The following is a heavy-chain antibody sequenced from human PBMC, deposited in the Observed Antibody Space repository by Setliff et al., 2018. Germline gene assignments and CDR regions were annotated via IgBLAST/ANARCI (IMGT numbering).Heavy chain of an antibody. CDR2: INPNNGKT. J-gene: IGHJ4*02. D-gene: IGHD1-26*01. Sequence: ASVKVSCKSPEYSFTGYYMHWLRQAPGQGPEWMGWINPNNGKTQYSQMFQGRLTMTKDTSISTVYMELSSLRSDDTAMYYCATDHDVVGFGYWGRGTLVTVSS. CDR3: ATDHDVVGFGY. V-gene: IGHV1-2*02. CDR1: EYSFTGYY.